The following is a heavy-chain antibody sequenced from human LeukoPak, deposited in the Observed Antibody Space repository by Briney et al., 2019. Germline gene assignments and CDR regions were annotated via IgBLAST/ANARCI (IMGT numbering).Heavy chain of an antibody. CDR2: IYTSGSS. CDR1: GGSISSYY. Sequence: SETLSLTCTVSGGSISSYYWSWIRQPDGQGLERIGRIYTSGSSNYNPSLKSRVTMSVDTSKNQFSLKLSSVTAADTAVYYCATSGYYYDSDYWGQGTLVTVSS. J-gene: IGHJ4*02. CDR3: ATSGYYYDSDY. V-gene: IGHV4-4*07. D-gene: IGHD3-22*01.